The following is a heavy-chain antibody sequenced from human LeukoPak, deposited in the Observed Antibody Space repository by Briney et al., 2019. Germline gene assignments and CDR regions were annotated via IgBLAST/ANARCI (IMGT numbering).Heavy chain of an antibody. V-gene: IGHV5-51*01. CDR3: ARHRYCSGGSCYRLDY. D-gene: IGHD2-15*01. CDR1: GYSFSTYW. J-gene: IGHJ4*02. CDR2: IYPGDSDT. Sequence: GESLKISCKGSGYSFSTYWTAWVRQMPGKGLEWMGIIYPGDSDTRYSPSFQGQVTISADKSISTAYLQWSSLKASDTAMYYCARHRYCSGGSCYRLDYWGQGTLVTVSS.